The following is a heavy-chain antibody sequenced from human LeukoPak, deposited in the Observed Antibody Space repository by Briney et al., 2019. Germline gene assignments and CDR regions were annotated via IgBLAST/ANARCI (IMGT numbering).Heavy chain of an antibody. V-gene: IGHV3-23*01. Sequence: PGRSLRLSCAASGFTLSSCAMTWVRLAPGKGLDWVSAISGSGGSTYYADSMKGRFTISRDNSKNTLYLQMNSLRAEDTAVYYCARIKGPIIVVVVTTSYAFEMWGQGTMVTVSS. D-gene: IGHD2-15*01. CDR1: GFTLSSCA. CDR3: ARIKGPIIVVVVTTSYAFEM. J-gene: IGHJ3*02. CDR2: ISGSGGST.